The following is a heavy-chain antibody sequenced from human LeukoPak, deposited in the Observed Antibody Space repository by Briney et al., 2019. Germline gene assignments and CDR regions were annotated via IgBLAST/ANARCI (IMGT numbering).Heavy chain of an antibody. CDR2: INPSCGST. CDR1: GYTFTSYY. V-gene: IGHV1-46*01. J-gene: IGHJ5*02. D-gene: IGHD2-2*01. CDR3: ARRVVVVPAAPTPGDNWFDP. Sequence: GASVKVSCKASGYTFTSYYMHWVRQAPGQGLEWMGIINPSCGSTSYAQKFQGRVTMTRDTSTITVYMELSSLRSEDAAVYYCARRVVVVPAAPTPGDNWFDPWGQGTLATVSS.